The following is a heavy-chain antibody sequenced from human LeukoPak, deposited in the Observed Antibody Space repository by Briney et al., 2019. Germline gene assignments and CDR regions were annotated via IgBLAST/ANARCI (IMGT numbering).Heavy chain of an antibody. CDR3: AKGDDFWSGYFDY. V-gene: IGHV3-23*01. Sequence: GGSLRLSCAASGFTFSSYAMSWVRQAPGKGLEWVSAISGSGGSTYYADSVKGRFTISRDNSKNTLYLQMNCLRAEDTAVYYCAKGDDFWSGYFDYWGQGTLVTVSS. J-gene: IGHJ4*02. CDR2: ISGSGGST. CDR1: GFTFSSYA. D-gene: IGHD3-3*01.